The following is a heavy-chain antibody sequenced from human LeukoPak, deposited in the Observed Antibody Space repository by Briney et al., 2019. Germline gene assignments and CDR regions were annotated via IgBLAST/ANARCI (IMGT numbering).Heavy chain of an antibody. Sequence: PGGSLRLSCAASGFTFDDYAMHWGRQAPGKGLEWVSLTSGDGGSTYYADSVKGRFTISRDNSKNSLYLKMNSLRTEDTALYYCAKDKRAAMVGYAFDIWGQGTMVTVSS. CDR2: TSGDGGST. CDR1: GFTFDDYA. CDR3: AKDKRAAMVGYAFDI. J-gene: IGHJ3*02. V-gene: IGHV3-43*02. D-gene: IGHD5-18*01.